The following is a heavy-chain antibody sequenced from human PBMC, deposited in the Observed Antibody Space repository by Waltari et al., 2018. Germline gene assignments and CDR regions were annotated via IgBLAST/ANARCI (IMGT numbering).Heavy chain of an antibody. D-gene: IGHD3-9*01. V-gene: IGHV4-38-2*02. CDR2: VYHNGNT. CDR1: GYSISSGYY. CDR3: ARGALTLYYFDY. J-gene: IGHJ4*02. Sequence: QVQLQESGPGLLKPSETLSLTCNVSGYSISSGYYWGWIRQSPGKGLEWIGSVYHNGNTHYKPSLKGRVTISLDTSKNKFSLELSSVTAADTAVYYCARGALTLYYFDYWGQGTLVTVSS.